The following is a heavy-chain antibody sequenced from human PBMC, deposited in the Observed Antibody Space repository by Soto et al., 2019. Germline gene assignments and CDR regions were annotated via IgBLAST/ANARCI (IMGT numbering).Heavy chain of an antibody. Sequence: SETLSLTCAVYNESFSDYYWTWVRQPPGKGLEWIGEINHSGSTNYNPSLKSRVPISVYASKNQFSLKVNSVTAAATALYFCARVYSTASYNWFDPWGQGTLVTVSP. CDR2: INHSGST. V-gene: IGHV4-34*01. J-gene: IGHJ5*02. D-gene: IGHD6-13*01. CDR1: NESFSDYY. CDR3: ARVYSTASYNWFDP.